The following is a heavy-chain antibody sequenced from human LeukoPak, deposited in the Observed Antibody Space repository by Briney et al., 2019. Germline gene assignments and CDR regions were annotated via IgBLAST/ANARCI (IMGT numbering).Heavy chain of an antibody. CDR2: ISGSGGST. CDR3: AKDLAGDSYIHYFDS. Sequence: PGGSLRLSCAASGFTFSSYAMSWVRQAPGKGLEWVSAISGSGGSTYYADSVKGRFTISRDNSKNTLYLQMNSLRAEDTAVYYCAKDLAGDSYIHYFDSWGQGTLVTVSS. D-gene: IGHD2-21*02. J-gene: IGHJ4*02. V-gene: IGHV3-23*01. CDR1: GFTFSSYA.